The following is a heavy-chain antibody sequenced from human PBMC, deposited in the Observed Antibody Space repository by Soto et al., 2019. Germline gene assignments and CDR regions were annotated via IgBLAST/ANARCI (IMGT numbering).Heavy chain of an antibody. CDR3: ARIQQLVLIGWFDP. D-gene: IGHD6-13*01. J-gene: IGHJ5*02. CDR1: GGTFSRYA. CDR2: IIPILGTA. Sequence: SVKVSCKSSGGTFSRYAIIWVRQAPGQGLEWMGGIIPILGTANYAQKFQGRVTITADESTSTAYMELSSLRSEDTAVYYCARIQQLVLIGWFDPWGQGTMVTVSS. V-gene: IGHV1-69*13.